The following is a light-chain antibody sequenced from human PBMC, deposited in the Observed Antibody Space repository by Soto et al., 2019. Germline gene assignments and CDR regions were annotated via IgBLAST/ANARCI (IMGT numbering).Light chain of an antibody. V-gene: IGKV1-5*01. CDR1: QSISSW. Sequence: DIQMTQSPSTLSASVVYIVTITCRASQSISSWLSWYQQKPGKAPKLLIYDASSLESGVPSRFSGSGSGTEFTLTISSLQPDDFATYYCQEYNTYSRTFGQGTKVDI. CDR3: QEYNTYSRT. CDR2: DAS. J-gene: IGKJ1*01.